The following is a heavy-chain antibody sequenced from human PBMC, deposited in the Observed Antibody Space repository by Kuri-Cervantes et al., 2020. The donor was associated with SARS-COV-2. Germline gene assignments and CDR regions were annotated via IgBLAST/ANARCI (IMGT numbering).Heavy chain of an antibody. V-gene: IGHV3-21*01. CDR1: GFTFSSYS. Sequence: GESLKISCAASGFTFSSYSMNWVRQAPGKGLEWVSSISSSSSYIYYADSVKGRFTISRDNAKNSLYLQMNSLRAEDTAVYYCARGNVVLPAAIGSDYYYGLDVWGQGTTVTVSS. D-gene: IGHD2-2*02. CDR2: ISSSSSYI. J-gene: IGHJ6*02. CDR3: ARGNVVLPAAIGSDYYYGLDV.